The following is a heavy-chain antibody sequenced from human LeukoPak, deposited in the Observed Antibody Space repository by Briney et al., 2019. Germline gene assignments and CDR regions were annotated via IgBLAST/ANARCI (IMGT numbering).Heavy chain of an antibody. CDR3: ARGFDGVNAFDV. CDR1: GFTFTTYW. CDR2: INQDGSEK. J-gene: IGHJ3*01. Sequence: PGGCLRLSFAASGFTFTTYWMDSVRQAPGKGLEWVVNINQDGSEKYYVDSVKGQFSISRDSAKNSVYVQMNSLRGEDTALYYCARGFDGVNAFDVWGQGTIVTGSS. D-gene: IGHD3-10*01. V-gene: IGHV3-7*01.